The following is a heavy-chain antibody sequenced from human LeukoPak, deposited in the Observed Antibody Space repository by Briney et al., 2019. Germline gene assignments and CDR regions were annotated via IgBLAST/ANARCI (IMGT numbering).Heavy chain of an antibody. CDR3: ARGLGVPGVYPDLRF. CDR1: GYTFTSYD. D-gene: IGHD2-2*01. CDR2: MNPNSGNT. Sequence: ASVTVSCTASGYTFTSYDINWVRQAPGQGLEWMGWMNPNSGNTGYAQKFQGRVTMTRDTSISTAYMELSSLSSEDTAVYYCARGLGVPGVYPDLRFWGQGTLVTVSS. J-gene: IGHJ4*02. V-gene: IGHV1-8*01.